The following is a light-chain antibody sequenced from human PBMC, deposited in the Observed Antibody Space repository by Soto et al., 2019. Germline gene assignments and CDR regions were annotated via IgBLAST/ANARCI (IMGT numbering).Light chain of an antibody. CDR3: SSYTSSSTWV. Sequence: QSALTQPASVSGSPGQSITISCTGTSSDVGAYNYVSWYQQYPGKAPKLMISEVSNRPSGVSNRFSGSKSGNTASLTISGLQAEDGADYYCSSYTSSSTWVFGGGTKL. J-gene: IGLJ3*02. CDR1: SSDVGAYNY. CDR2: EVS. V-gene: IGLV2-14*01.